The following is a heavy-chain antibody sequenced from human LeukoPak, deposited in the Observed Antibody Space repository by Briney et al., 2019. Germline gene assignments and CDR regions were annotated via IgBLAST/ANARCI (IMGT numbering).Heavy chain of an antibody. V-gene: IGHV3-23*01. Sequence: GGSLRLSCAASGFTLSSYAMSWVRQAPGKGLEWVSAISDTGNTYHADSVKGRFTISRDSSKNTLFLQMNRLRPEDAAVYYCAEAPVTTCRGAFCYPFDYWGLGTLVTVSS. CDR3: AEAPVTTCRGAFCYPFDY. CDR2: ISDTGNT. CDR1: GFTLSSYA. J-gene: IGHJ4*02. D-gene: IGHD2-15*01.